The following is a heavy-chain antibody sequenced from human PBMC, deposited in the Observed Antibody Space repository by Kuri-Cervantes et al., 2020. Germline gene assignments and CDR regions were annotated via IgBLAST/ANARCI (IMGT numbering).Heavy chain of an antibody. CDR3: AKDLLLDDYIWGTNRNHDC. V-gene: IGHV3-49*03. J-gene: IGHJ4*02. D-gene: IGHD3-16*02. CDR1: GFTFADFS. CDR2: IRINAYGGTT. Sequence: GESLKISCVTSGFTFADFSMSWFRQTPGKGLEWVGFIRINAYGGTTEDAASVKGRFTFSRDDSKSIAYLHMNSLKSEDTAVYYCAKDLLLDDYIWGTNRNHDCWGQGTLVTVSS.